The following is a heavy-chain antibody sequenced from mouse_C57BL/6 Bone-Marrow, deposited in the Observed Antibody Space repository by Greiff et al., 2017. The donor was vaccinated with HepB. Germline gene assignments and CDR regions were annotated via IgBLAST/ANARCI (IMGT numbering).Heavy chain of an antibody. CDR3: ATNVDY. Sequence: EVQLVESGGDLVKPGGSLKLSCAASGFTFSSYGMSWVRQTPDKRLEWVATISSGGSYTYYPDSVKGRFTISRDNAKNTLYLQMSSLKSEDTAMYYCATNVDYWGQGTTLTVSS. J-gene: IGHJ2*01. V-gene: IGHV5-6*01. CDR2: ISSGGSYT. CDR1: GFTFSSYG. D-gene: IGHD4-1*01.